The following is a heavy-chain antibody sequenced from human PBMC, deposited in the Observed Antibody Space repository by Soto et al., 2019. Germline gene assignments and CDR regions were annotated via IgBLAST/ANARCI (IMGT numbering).Heavy chain of an antibody. CDR1: GFAFSYHG. D-gene: IGHD6-13*01. J-gene: IGHJ4*02. CDR3: VSWVSGHFDS. Sequence: EVQLLDSGGGLVQPGGSLRLSCAASGFAFSYHGMNWVRQAPGKGLEWVSTISSNGENTHYAVSVKGRFIISSDNSSNTVDLQMNSLRVEGTAIYDCVSWVSGHFDSWGQGTLVTVSS. V-gene: IGHV3-23*01. CDR2: ISSNGENT.